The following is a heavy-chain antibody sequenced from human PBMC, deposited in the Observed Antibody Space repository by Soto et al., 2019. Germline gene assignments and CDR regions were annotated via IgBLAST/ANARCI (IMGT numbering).Heavy chain of an antibody. CDR3: AKQGGYYYYGMDA. J-gene: IGHJ6*02. V-gene: IGHV5-10-1*01. Sequence: PGESLKISCQGSGYSFIYFWISWVRQMPGKGLEWMGRIDPGDSNTIYSPSFQGHVTISVDKSSSTSYLQWGSLKASDTAIYYCAKQGGYYYYGMDAWGQGTTVTVSS. D-gene: IGHD3-16*01. CDR2: IDPGDSNT. CDR1: GYSFIYFW.